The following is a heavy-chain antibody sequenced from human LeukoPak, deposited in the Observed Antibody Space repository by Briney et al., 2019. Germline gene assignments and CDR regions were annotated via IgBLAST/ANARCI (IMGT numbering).Heavy chain of an antibody. CDR2: IYYSGST. D-gene: IGHD2-2*02. V-gene: IGHV4-59*12. Sequence: SETLSLTCTVSGGSISSYYWSWIRQPPGKGLEWIGYIYYSGSTNYNPSLKSRVTISVDTSKNQFSLKLSSVTAADTAVYYCARDQVYCSSTSCYTFFDYWGQGTLVTVSS. J-gene: IGHJ4*02. CDR3: ARDQVYCSSTSCYTFFDY. CDR1: GGSISSYY.